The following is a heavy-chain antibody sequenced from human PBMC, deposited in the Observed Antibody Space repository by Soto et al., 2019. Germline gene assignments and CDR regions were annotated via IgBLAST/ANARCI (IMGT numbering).Heavy chain of an antibody. Sequence: PGGSLRLSCAASGFTFSSYDMHWVRQATGKGLEWVSAIGTAGDTYYPGSVKGRFTISRENAKNSLYLQMNSLRAEDTAVYYCARDDEPGPLLSYFDYWGQGTLVTVSS. V-gene: IGHV3-13*01. J-gene: IGHJ4*02. CDR3: ARDDEPGPLLSYFDY. CDR1: GFTFSSYD. CDR2: IGTAGDT. D-gene: IGHD3-22*01.